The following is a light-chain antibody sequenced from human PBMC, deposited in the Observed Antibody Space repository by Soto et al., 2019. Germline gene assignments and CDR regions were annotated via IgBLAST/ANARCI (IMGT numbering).Light chain of an antibody. CDR3: QQLWTYPLT. CDR2: AAS. V-gene: IGKV1-9*01. Sequence: DTQLTQSPSFLSASVGDRVTIACRASQDVSRSVGWYQQKPGTAPKLLISAASTLNSGAPSRFSGSGSGTDFTLTISSLQPEDFATYYCQQLWTYPLTFGGGTKVEI. J-gene: IGKJ4*01. CDR1: QDVSRS.